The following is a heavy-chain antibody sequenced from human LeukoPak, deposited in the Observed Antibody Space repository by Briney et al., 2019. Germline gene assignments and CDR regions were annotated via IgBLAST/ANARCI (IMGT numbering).Heavy chain of an antibody. D-gene: IGHD6-13*01. CDR3: ARDQGAVSWWDY. CDR1: GFTFSSYA. V-gene: IGHV3-23*01. J-gene: IGHJ4*02. Sequence: GGSQRLSCAASGFTFSSYAMSWVRQAPGKGLEWVSAISGSGGSTYYADSVKGRFTISRDNAKNSLYLQMNSLRDEDTAVYYCARDQGAVSWWDYWGQGTLVTVSS. CDR2: ISGSGGST.